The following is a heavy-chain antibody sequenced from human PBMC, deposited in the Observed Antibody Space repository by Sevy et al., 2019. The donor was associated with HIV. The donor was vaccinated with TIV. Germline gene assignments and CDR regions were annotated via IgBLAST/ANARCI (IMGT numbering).Heavy chain of an antibody. Sequence: ASVKVSCKVSGYTLTELSMHWVRQAPGKGLEWMGGFDPEDGETVYAQKFQGRVTVTEDTSTDTAYMELSSLRSEDTAMYYWATNSRYFNGSTFYSAEGPFDPWGQGTLVTVSS. CDR2: FDPEDGET. D-gene: IGHD2-15*01. J-gene: IGHJ5*02. CDR1: GYTLTELS. V-gene: IGHV1-24*01. CDR3: ATNSRYFNGSTFYSAEGPFDP.